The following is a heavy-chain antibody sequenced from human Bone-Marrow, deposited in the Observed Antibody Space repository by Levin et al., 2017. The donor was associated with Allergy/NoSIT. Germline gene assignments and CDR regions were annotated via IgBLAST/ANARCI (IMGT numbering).Heavy chain of an antibody. D-gene: IGHD2-15*01. CDR2: IIPVFGTP. V-gene: IGHV1-69*06. CDR3: ARDQTPRGMDV. CDR1: GGTFSNYA. J-gene: IGHJ6*02. Sequence: GASVKVSCKASGGTFSNYAISWVRQAPGQGLEWMGGIIPVFGTPNYAQKFQDRVTITADKSTSTVYMELNSLTYEDTAVYYCARDQTPRGMDVWGQGTTVTVSS.